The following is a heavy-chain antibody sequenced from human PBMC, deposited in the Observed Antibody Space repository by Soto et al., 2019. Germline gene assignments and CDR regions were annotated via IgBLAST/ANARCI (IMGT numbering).Heavy chain of an antibody. CDR1: GFTFSSYA. CDR2: ISGSGGTT. V-gene: IGHV3-23*01. J-gene: IGHJ4*02. CDR3: AKSFAWGNSSSWYFFDY. Sequence: EVQLLESGGGLVQPGGSLRLSCAASGFTFSSYAMNWVRQAPGKGLEWVSAISGSGGTTYYADSVKGRFTISRDNSKNTLYLQMNSLRAEDTAVYYGAKSFAWGNSSSWYFFDYWGQGTLVTVSS. D-gene: IGHD6-13*01.